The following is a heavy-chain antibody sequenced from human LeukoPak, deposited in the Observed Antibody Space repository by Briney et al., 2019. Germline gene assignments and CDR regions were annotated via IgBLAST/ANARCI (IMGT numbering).Heavy chain of an antibody. CDR3: ARERGTIVGTASSLSHAFDV. J-gene: IGHJ3*01. Sequence: SETPSLTCTVSSGSISSYYWSWIRQPPGKGLEWIGYIYYSGSTNYNPSLKSRVTISVDTSKNQFSLKLTSVTAADTAVYYCARERGTIVGTASSLSHAFDVSGQGTMVTVSS. CDR2: IYYSGST. CDR1: SGSISSYY. D-gene: IGHD1-26*01. V-gene: IGHV4-59*01.